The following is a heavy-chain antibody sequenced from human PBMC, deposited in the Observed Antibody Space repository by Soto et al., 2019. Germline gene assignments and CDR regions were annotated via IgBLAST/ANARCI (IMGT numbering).Heavy chain of an antibody. CDR3: ARDAVDYDILTGYYNWFDP. V-gene: IGHV1-69*04. D-gene: IGHD3-9*01. Sequence: SVKVSCKASGGTFGSYTISWVRQAPGQGLEWMGRIIPILGIANYAQKFQGRVTITADKSTSTAYMELSSLRSEDTAVYYCARDAVDYDILTGYYNWFDPLGQGTLITVAS. CDR2: IIPILGIA. CDR1: GGTFGSYT. J-gene: IGHJ5*02.